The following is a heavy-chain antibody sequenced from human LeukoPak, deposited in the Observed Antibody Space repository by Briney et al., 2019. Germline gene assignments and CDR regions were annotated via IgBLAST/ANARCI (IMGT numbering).Heavy chain of an antibody. Sequence: ASVKVSCKASGYTFTSYGISWVRQAPGQGLEWMGWISAYNGNTNYAQKLQGRVTMTTDTSTSTAYMELRSLRSDDTAVYYCAGDNVAAYNFDYWGQGTLVTVSS. CDR1: GYTFTSYG. D-gene: IGHD6-19*01. V-gene: IGHV1-18*01. CDR3: AGDNVAAYNFDY. CDR2: ISAYNGNT. J-gene: IGHJ4*02.